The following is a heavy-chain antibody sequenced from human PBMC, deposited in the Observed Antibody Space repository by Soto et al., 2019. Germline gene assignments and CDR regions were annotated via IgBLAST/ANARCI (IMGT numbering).Heavy chain of an antibody. V-gene: IGHV3-21*01. CDR1: GFTFSIYS. CDR2: ISSSGNYI. J-gene: IGHJ4*02. D-gene: IGHD4-17*01. CDR3: ARDRSDYGGYDY. Sequence: EVQLVQSGGGLVKPGGSLRLSCAASGFTFSIYSMNWVRQAPGKGLEWVSSISSSGNYIYDADSMKGRFTVYRDNAKNSLYLQMNSLRAEDTAVYYCARDRSDYGGYDYWGQGDLVTVSS.